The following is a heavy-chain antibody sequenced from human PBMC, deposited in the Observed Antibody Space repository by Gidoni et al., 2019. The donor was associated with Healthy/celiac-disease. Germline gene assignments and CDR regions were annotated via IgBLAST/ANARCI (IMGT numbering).Heavy chain of an antibody. CDR2: IYYSGST. V-gene: IGHV4-59*01. CDR3: ARSVLLWFGELLNDAFDI. CDR1: GGSISSYY. Sequence: QVQLQESGPGLVKPSATLSLTCTVSGGSISSYYWSWIRQPPGKGLEWIGYIYYSGSTNYNPSLKSRVTISVDTSKNQFSLKLSSVTAADTAVYYCARSVLLWFGELLNDAFDIWGQGTMVTVSS. J-gene: IGHJ3*02. D-gene: IGHD3-10*01.